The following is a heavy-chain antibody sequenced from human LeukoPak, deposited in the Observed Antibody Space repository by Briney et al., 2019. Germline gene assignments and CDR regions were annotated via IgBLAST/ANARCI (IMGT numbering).Heavy chain of an antibody. V-gene: IGHV4-39*07. J-gene: IGHJ5*02. CDR1: GASISTIISY. CDR2: IYYSGTT. D-gene: IGHD6-19*01. CDR3: ARDQGAVAGIDP. Sequence: PSETLSLTSTVSGASISTIISYWGWIRQTPGKGLEWIGSIYYSGTTYYNPSLESRVTISIDTSKDQFSVKLTSVTAADTAVYYCARDQGAVAGIDPWGQGTLVTVSS.